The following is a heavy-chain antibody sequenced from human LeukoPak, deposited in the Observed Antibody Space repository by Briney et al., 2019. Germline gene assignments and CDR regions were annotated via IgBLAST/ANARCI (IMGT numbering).Heavy chain of an antibody. CDR2: ISSSSSYI. CDR1: GFTFSSYS. V-gene: IGHV3-21*01. Sequence: GGSLRLSCAASGFTFSSYSMNWVRQAPGKGLEWVSSISSSSSYIYYADSVKGRFTISRDNAKNSLYLQMNSLRAEVTAVYYCARDRDGYNFSPNFDYWGQGTLVTVSS. D-gene: IGHD5-24*01. J-gene: IGHJ4*02. CDR3: ARDRDGYNFSPNFDY.